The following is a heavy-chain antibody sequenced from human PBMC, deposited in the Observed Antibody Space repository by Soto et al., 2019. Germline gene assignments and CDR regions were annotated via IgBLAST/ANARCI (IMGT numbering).Heavy chain of an antibody. CDR3: ARGRHYVVPAANHYYMDV. J-gene: IGHJ6*03. CDR2: INHSGST. CDR1: GGSFSGYY. Sequence: SETLSLTCAVYGGSFSGYYWSWIRQPPGKGLEWIGEINHSGSTNYNPSLKSRVTISVDTSKNQFSLKLSSVTAADTAVYYCARGRHYVVPAANHYYMDVWGKGTTVTAP. V-gene: IGHV4-34*01. D-gene: IGHD2-2*01.